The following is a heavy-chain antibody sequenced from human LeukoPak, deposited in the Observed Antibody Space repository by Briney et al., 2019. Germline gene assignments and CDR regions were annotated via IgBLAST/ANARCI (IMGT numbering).Heavy chain of an antibody. V-gene: IGHV6-1*01. J-gene: IGHJ4*02. D-gene: IGHD6-19*01. CDR2: TYYRSNLYN. CDR1: GDTVSGNNAA. Sequence: SQTLSLTCAVSGDTVSGNNAAWHWIRQSPSRGLEWMGRTYYRSNLYNDYAVSVKSRITINPDTSKNQFSLQLNSVTPADTAVYYCAREVGTSGLDYWGQGTLVTVSS. CDR3: AREVGTSGLDY.